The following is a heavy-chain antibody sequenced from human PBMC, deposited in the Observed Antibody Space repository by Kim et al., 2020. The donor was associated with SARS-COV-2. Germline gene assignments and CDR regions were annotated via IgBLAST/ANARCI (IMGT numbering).Heavy chain of an antibody. CDR2: IGSTGGNT. D-gene: IGHD3-10*01. J-gene: IGHJ4*02. CDR3: AKFLPRAAKAFDY. V-gene: IGHV3-23*01. Sequence: GGSLRLSCAASGFTFSNYGMGWVRQAPGKGLEWVSTIGSTGGNTYYADSVKGRFTVSRDNSENTLYLQMNSLRADDTAIYYCAKFLPRAAKAFDYWSQGVLVTVSS. CDR1: GFTFSNYG.